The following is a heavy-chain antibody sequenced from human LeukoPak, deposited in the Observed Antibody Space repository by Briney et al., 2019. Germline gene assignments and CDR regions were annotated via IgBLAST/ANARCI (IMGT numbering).Heavy chain of an antibody. CDR3: ARAMSTFGGVRNYFDS. Sequence: SGGSLRLSCAASGFTFSSYAMHWVRQAPGKGLEWVAVISYDGSNKYYADSVKGRFTISRDNSKNTLYLQMNSLRAEDTAVYYCARAMSTFGGVRNYFDSWGQGTLVTVSS. V-gene: IGHV3-30-3*01. J-gene: IGHJ4*02. CDR2: ISYDGSNK. CDR1: GFTFSSYA. D-gene: IGHD3-16*01.